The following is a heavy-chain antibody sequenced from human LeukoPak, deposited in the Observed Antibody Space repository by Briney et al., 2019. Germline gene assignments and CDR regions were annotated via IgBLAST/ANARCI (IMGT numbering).Heavy chain of an antibody. CDR2: INQDGSEE. V-gene: IGHV3-7*01. D-gene: IGHD5-12*01. CDR3: VRDGGVSGYDLLDY. Sequence: GGSLRLSCAASGFTFSNYWMTWVRQARGKGLEWVAHINQDGSEEHYMDSAKARFTISRDNAKNSLSLQMNSLRAEDTAVYYCVRDGGVSGYDLLDYWGQGTLVTVSS. CDR1: GFTFSNYW. J-gene: IGHJ4*02.